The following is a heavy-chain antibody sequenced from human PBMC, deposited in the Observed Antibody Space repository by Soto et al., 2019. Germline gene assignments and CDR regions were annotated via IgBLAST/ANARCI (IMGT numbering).Heavy chain of an antibody. Sequence: PSETLSLTCTVSGGSISSGGYYWSWIRQHPGKGLEWIGYIYYSGSTYYNPSLKSRVTISVDTSKNQFSLKLSSVTAADTAVYYCARVTRRTQTYGSGRPKYDYYYGMDVWGQGTTVTVSS. J-gene: IGHJ6*02. CDR3: ARVTRRTQTYGSGRPKYDYYYGMDV. CDR2: IYYSGST. D-gene: IGHD3-10*01. CDR1: GGSISSGGYY. V-gene: IGHV4-31*03.